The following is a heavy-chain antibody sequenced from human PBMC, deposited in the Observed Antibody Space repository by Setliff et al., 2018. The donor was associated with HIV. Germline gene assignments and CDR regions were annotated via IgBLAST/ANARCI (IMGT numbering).Heavy chain of an antibody. V-gene: IGHV1-18*01. Sequence: GASVKVSCKASGYTFSTYGISWVRQAPGQGLEWMGWISAYNGNTNYAQKLQGRVTVTTDTSTSTAYMELRSLRSEDTAVYYCARGAVVTNYFDYWGQGTLVTVSS. CDR1: GYTFSTYG. J-gene: IGHJ4*02. D-gene: IGHD2-15*01. CDR3: ARGAVVTNYFDY. CDR2: ISAYNGNT.